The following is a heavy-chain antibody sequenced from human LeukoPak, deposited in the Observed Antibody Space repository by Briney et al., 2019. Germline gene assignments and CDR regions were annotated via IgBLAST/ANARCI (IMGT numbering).Heavy chain of an antibody. J-gene: IGHJ4*02. Sequence: PGGSLRLSCVASGFSFSTYWMSWVRQAPGKGLEWVANIKQDGSEKYYVDSVKGRFTISRDNAKNSLYLQMNSLRAEDTAVYYCARGPSYYYDSSGYSYFDYWGQGTLVTVSS. V-gene: IGHV3-7*01. CDR2: IKQDGSEK. CDR1: GFSFSTYW. D-gene: IGHD3-22*01. CDR3: ARGPSYYYDSSGYSYFDY.